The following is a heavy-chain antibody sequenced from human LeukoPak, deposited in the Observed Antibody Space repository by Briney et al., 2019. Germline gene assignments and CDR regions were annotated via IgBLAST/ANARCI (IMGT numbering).Heavy chain of an antibody. V-gene: IGHV4-34*01. CDR2: INHSGST. J-gene: IGHJ4*02. D-gene: IGHD6-6*01. Sequence: GSLRLSCAASGFTFNSYAMSWIRQPPGKGLEWIGEINHSGSTNYNPSLKSRVTISVDTSKNQFSLKLSSVTAADTAVYYCARGPYSSSYYFDYWGQGTLVTVSS. CDR3: ARGPYSSSYYFDY. CDR1: GFTFNSYA.